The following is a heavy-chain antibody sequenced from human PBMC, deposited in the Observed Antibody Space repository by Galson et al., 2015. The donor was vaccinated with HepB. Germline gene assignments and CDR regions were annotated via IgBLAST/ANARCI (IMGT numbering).Heavy chain of an antibody. D-gene: IGHD3-16*01. CDR3: VKEGSWFGGDWFDP. V-gene: IGHV3-23*01. J-gene: IGHJ5*02. CDR1: GLIFRHHA. CDR2: INGRGSTR. Sequence: SLRLSCAGSGLIFRHHAMAWIRQAPGKGLEWVSGINGRGSTRSYSDAVKGRFSISRDNSKDTVFLQMDNLRAEDTAVYYCVKEGSWFGGDWFDPWGQGALVTFS.